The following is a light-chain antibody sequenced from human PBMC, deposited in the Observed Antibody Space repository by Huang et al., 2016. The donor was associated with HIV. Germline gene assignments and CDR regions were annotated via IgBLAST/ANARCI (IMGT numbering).Light chain of an antibody. Sequence: EIVLTQSADILSLSPGERATLSCRASQTIRDTYFAWYQQKPGQSPRLLIYGVSSRTTGIPDKTSAAESGTDFTLTISRLEPEDFAVDYCLEYVTPPYTFGQGTKLEIK. CDR2: GVS. V-gene: IGKV3-20*01. CDR1: QTIRDTY. CDR3: LEYVTPPYT. J-gene: IGKJ2*01.